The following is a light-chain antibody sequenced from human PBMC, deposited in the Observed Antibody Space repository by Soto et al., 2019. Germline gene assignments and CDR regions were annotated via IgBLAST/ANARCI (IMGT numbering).Light chain of an antibody. CDR2: GAS. CDR1: QSVSSY. J-gene: IGKJ1*01. V-gene: IGKV3-20*01. Sequence: EIVLMRSPATLSLSPGERATLSCRASQSVSSYLAWYQQKPGQAPRLLIYGASSRATGIPDRFSGSGSGTDFTLTISRLEPEDFAVYYCQQYGSSLWTFGQGTKVDIK. CDR3: QQYGSSLWT.